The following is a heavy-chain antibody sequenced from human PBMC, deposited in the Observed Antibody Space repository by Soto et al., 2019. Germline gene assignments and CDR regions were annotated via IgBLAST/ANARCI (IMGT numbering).Heavy chain of an antibody. CDR3: AKDLHWYGMDV. CDR1: GFTFSDYF. Sequence: EVQLLEAGGGLVQPGESLRLSCAASGFTFSDYFMNWVRQAPGKGMEWVSGINKDGGTTQNADFVGGRFTISRDNSRKTLYLQMNSVRAEDAALYFCAKDLHWYGMDVWGQGTTVTVS. CDR2: INKDGGTT. J-gene: IGHJ6*02. D-gene: IGHD1-20*01. V-gene: IGHV3-23*01.